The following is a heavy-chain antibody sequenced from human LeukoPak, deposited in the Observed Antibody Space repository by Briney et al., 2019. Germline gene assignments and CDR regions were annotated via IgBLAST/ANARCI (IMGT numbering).Heavy chain of an antibody. CDR2: MYQSGST. J-gene: IGHJ4*02. D-gene: IGHD3-16*01. CDR3: ARHKDRAYFDY. Sequence: SSETLSLTCAVSGYSISSGYYWGWIRQPPEKGLQWIASMYQSGSTYYNPSLKSRVTISLDTSKNQFSLKLSPVTAADTAVYYCARHKDRAYFDYWGLGTLVTVSS. CDR1: GYSISSGYY. V-gene: IGHV4-38-2*01.